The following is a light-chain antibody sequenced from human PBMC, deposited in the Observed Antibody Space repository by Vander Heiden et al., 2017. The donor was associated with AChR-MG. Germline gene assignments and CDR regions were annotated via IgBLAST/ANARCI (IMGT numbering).Light chain of an antibody. CDR2: LGS. V-gene: IGKV2-28*01. CDR1: QSLLHSNGYNY. Sequence: DVVLTQSPLSLPVTPGEPASISCRSSQSLLHSNGYNYLDWYLQKPGQSPQLLIYLGSNRASGVPDRFSGSASGTDFTLKISRVEAEDIGVYYCMQDLRSVTFGGGTKVEI. J-gene: IGKJ4*01. CDR3: MQDLRSVT.